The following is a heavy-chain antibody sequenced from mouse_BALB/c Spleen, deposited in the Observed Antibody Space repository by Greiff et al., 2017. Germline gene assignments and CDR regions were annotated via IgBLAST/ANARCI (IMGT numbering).Heavy chain of an antibody. Sequence: EVQRVESGGGLVQPGGSLKLSCAASGFTFSSYTMSWVRQTPEKRLEWVAYISNGGGSTYYPDTVKGRFTISRDNAKNTLYLQVSSLKSEDTAMYYCARLDYDYDDFDYWGQGTTLTVSS. CDR2: ISNGGGST. J-gene: IGHJ2*01. V-gene: IGHV5-12-2*01. D-gene: IGHD2-4*01. CDR3: ARLDYDYDDFDY. CDR1: GFTFSSYT.